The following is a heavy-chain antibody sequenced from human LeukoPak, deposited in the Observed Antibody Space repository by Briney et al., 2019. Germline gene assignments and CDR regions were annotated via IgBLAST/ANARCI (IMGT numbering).Heavy chain of an antibody. J-gene: IGHJ4*02. D-gene: IGHD2-15*01. CDR3: ASTISCLL. Sequence: GGSLRLSCAASGLTFSSHRMHWVRQAPGKGLVWVSRINNDGSSTTYADSVKGRFTISRDNTKNMLYLEMKSLRVEDTAVYYCASTISCLLWGQGTLVTVSS. CDR2: INNDGSST. V-gene: IGHV3-74*01. CDR1: GLTFSSHR.